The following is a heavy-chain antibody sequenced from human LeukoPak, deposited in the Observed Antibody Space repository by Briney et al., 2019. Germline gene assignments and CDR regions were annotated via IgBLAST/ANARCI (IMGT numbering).Heavy chain of an antibody. CDR1: GFTVSSNY. J-gene: IGHJ4*02. V-gene: IGHV3-66*01. CDR3: ARDDVDTAMVTDY. Sequence: QPGGSLRLSCAASGFTVSSNYMSWVRQAPGKGLEWVSVIYSGGSTYYADSVKGRFTISRDNSKNTLYLQMNSLRAEDTAVYYCARDDVDTAMVTDYWGQGTLVTVSS. CDR2: IYSGGST. D-gene: IGHD5-18*01.